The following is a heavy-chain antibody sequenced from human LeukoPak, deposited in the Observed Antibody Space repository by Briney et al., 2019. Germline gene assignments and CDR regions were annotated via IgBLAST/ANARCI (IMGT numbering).Heavy chain of an antibody. CDR1: GFTFSSYA. CDR2: ISGSGGST. J-gene: IGHJ4*02. V-gene: IGHV3-23*01. CDR3: AKDLIQTIVGATLDDY. D-gene: IGHD1-26*01. Sequence: GGSLRLSCAASGFTFSSYAMSWVRQAPGKGLEWVSAISGSGGSTYYADSVKGRFTISRDNSKNTLYLQMNSLRAEDTAVCYCAKDLIQTIVGATLDDYWGQGTLVTVSS.